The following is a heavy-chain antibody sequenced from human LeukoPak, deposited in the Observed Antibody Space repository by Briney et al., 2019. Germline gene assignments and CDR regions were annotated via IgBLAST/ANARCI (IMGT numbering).Heavy chain of an antibody. CDR2: IYPGDPDT. CDR3: ARPSIVGAPTYFDY. J-gene: IGHJ4*02. D-gene: IGHD1-26*01. V-gene: IGHV5-51*01. Sequence: GEALKISCKGCGYSFTSYWIGWVRQMPGKGLEWMGIIYPGDPDTRYSPSFQGQVTISADKSISTAYLKWSSLKASDTAMYYCARPSIVGAPTYFDYWGQGTLVTVSS. CDR1: GYSFTSYW.